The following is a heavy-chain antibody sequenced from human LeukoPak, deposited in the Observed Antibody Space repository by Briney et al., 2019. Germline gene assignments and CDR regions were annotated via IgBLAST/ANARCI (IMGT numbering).Heavy chain of an antibody. J-gene: IGHJ4*02. V-gene: IGHV4-34*12. CDR1: GESFSDYY. D-gene: IGHD6-13*01. CDR3: ARDSVSSSWSYYFDY. Sequence: SETLSLTCAVYGESFSDYYWSWIRQPPGKGLEWIGEIIDYGNTNYNPSLKSRVTISVDTSKNQFSLKLSSVTAADTAVYYCARDSVSSSWSYYFDYWGQGTLVTVSS. CDR2: IIDYGNT.